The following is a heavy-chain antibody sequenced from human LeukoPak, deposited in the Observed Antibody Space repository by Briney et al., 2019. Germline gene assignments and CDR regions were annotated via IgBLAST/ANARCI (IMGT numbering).Heavy chain of an antibody. CDR3: STGDYGAFDI. D-gene: IGHD3-16*01. CDR2: FGPAGDT. Sequence: GGSLRLSCAASGFTFSTYDMYWVRQATGKRLEWVSAFGPAGDTYFPGSVKGRFTISRQNAKNSLYLQMNSLKIEDTAVYSCSTGDYGAFDIWGQGTMVTVSS. J-gene: IGHJ3*02. CDR1: GFTFSTYD. V-gene: IGHV3-13*01.